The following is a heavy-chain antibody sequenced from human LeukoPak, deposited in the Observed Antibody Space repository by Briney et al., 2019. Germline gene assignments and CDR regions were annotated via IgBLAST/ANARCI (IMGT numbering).Heavy chain of an antibody. J-gene: IGHJ4*02. CDR3: ARRWEQQLVLGGYFDY. CDR2: INHSGST. CDR1: GGSFSGYY. Sequence: PSETLSLTCAVYGGSFSGYYWSWIRQPPGKGLEWIGEINHSGSTNYNPSLKSRVTISVDTSKNQFSLKLSSVTAADTAVYYCARRWEQQLVLGGYFDYWGRGTLVTVSS. D-gene: IGHD6-13*01. V-gene: IGHV4-34*01.